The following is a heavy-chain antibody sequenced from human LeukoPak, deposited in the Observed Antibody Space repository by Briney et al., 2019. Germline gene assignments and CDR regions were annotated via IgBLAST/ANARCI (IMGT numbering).Heavy chain of an antibody. CDR1: GGSFSGYY. Sequence: KTSETLSLTCAVYGGSFSGYYWSWLRQPPGKGLEWIGEINHSGSTNYNPSLKSRVTISVDTSKNQFSLKLSSVTAADTAVYYCARGRRRVTTWLNWFDPWGQGTLVTVSS. D-gene: IGHD4-17*01. CDR2: INHSGST. J-gene: IGHJ5*02. V-gene: IGHV4-34*01. CDR3: ARGRRRVTTWLNWFDP.